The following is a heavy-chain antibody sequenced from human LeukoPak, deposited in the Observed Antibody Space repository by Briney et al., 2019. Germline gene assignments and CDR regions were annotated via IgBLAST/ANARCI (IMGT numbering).Heavy chain of an antibody. CDR1: GSTFSSYA. Sequence: GGSLRLSCAASGSTFSSYAMSWVRQAPGKGLEWVANIKEDGTEKYYVDSVKGRFTISRDNAKNSLYLQMNSLRAEGTAVYYCARGVGCWEWQSYNGVCYFDYWGQGALVTVSS. CDR2: IKEDGTEK. V-gene: IGHV3-7*01. CDR3: ARGVGCWEWQSYNGVCYFDY. D-gene: IGHD2-8*01. J-gene: IGHJ4*02.